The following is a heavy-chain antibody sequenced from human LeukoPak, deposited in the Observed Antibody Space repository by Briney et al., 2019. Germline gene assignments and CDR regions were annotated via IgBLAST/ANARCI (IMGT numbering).Heavy chain of an antibody. V-gene: IGHV4-59*01. Sequence: PSETLSLTCTVSGGSISSYYWSWLRQPPGKGLEWVGYIYYTGSTNYSPSLKSRVTISVDTSKNQFSLKLSSVTAADTALYYCARVDYDGSGYNFDFWGQGTLVTVSS. CDR2: IYYTGST. CDR1: GGSISSYY. J-gene: IGHJ4*02. CDR3: ARVDYDGSGYNFDF. D-gene: IGHD3-22*01.